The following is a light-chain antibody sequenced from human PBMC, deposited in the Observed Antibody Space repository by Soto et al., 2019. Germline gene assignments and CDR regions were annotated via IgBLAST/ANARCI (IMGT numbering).Light chain of an antibody. CDR2: DVT. V-gene: IGLV2-11*01. CDR3: CSYTGSYSYV. CDR1: SSDVGRYNY. Sequence: QSALTQPHSVSGSPGQSVTISCTGTSSDVGRYNYVSWYQQHPGKAPQHIIYDVTERPSGVPDRFSGSKSGNTASLTISGLQTEDEADYYCCSYTGSYSYVFGIGTKLTVL. J-gene: IGLJ1*01.